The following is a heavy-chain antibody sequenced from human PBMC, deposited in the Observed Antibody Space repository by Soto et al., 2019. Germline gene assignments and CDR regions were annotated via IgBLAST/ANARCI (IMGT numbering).Heavy chain of an antibody. V-gene: IGHV3-74*01. D-gene: IGHD3-22*01. CDR3: ARDHYDSSGNYYFFDY. CDR1: GFPFDISW. CDR2: VNSDESRT. J-gene: IGHJ4*02. Sequence: GGSLRLSCATSGFPFDISWMHWVRQAPGKGLVWVSRVNSDESRTSYADSVRGRFTISRDNAKSTLYLQMTSLRVEDTAVYYCARDHYDSSGNYYFFDYWGQGALVTVSS.